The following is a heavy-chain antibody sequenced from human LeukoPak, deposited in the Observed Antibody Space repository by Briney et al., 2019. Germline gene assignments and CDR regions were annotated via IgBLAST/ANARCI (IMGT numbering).Heavy chain of an antibody. Sequence: GGSLRLSCAASGFTFSSYSMNWVRQAPGKGLEWVSSISSSSSYIYYADSLKGRFTISRDNAKNSLYLQMNSLRAEDTAVYYCARELSENSSGWPPLDYWGQGTLVTVSS. V-gene: IGHV3-21*01. D-gene: IGHD6-19*01. J-gene: IGHJ4*02. CDR1: GFTFSSYS. CDR3: ARELSENSSGWPPLDY. CDR2: ISSSSSYI.